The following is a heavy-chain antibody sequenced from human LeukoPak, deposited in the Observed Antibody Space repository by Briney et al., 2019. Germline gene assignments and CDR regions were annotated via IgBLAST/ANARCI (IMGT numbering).Heavy chain of an antibody. J-gene: IGHJ3*02. CDR3: ARDSNDSSGYYYFGAFDI. CDR2: IYYSGST. Sequence: PSETLSLTCTVSGGSISSYYWSWIRQPPGKVLEWIGYIYYSGSTNYNPSLKSRVTISVDTSKDQFSLKLSSVTAADTAVYYCARDSNDSSGYYYFGAFDIWGQGTMVTVSS. CDR1: GGSISSYY. V-gene: IGHV4-59*01. D-gene: IGHD3-22*01.